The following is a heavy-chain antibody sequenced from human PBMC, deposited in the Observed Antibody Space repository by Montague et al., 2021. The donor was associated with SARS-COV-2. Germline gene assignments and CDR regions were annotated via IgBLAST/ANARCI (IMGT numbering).Heavy chain of an antibody. CDR3: VATYNGNWYYFDY. J-gene: IGHJ4*02. CDR2: LHYAGSA. CDR1: GGSFSSGDSY. Sequence: SETLSLTCAVSGGSFSSGDSYWGWLRQAPGKGLEWIGDLHYAGSAXYNPSLRSRVTMSADTSKNQFSLKLNSVTAADTAVYYCVATYNGNWYYFDYWGQGTLVTVSS. D-gene: IGHD6-13*01. V-gene: IGHV4-39*01.